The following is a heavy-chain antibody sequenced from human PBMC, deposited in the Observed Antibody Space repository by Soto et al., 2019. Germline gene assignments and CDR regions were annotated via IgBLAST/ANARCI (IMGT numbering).Heavy chain of an antibody. CDR1: GYTFTNYD. D-gene: IGHD1-26*01. J-gene: IGHJ6*03. CDR3: GRSPHHQLLGVVHMDF. Sequence: QVQLVQSGAEVKEPGASVTVSCKASGYTFTNYDINWVRQATGQGLEWVGWMNPNNGNTGYAQNFQGRVTMTTEISMCKAFRDLRSLKFGETAVYFWGRSPHHQLLGVVHMDFG. V-gene: IGHV1-8*01. CDR2: MNPNNGNT.